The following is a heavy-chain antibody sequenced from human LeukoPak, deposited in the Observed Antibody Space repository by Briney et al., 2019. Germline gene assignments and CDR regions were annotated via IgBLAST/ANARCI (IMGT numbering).Heavy chain of an antibody. CDR2: IKSDGSIT. J-gene: IGHJ6*02. V-gene: IGHV3-74*03. CDR1: GFTFSTFW. CDR3: ARGRYYGMDV. Sequence: GGSLRLSCAASGFTFSTFWMHWVRQAPGKGLVWVSGIKSDGSITTYADSVKGRFTVSRDNAENTLYLQMNSLRAEDTAVYYCARGRYYGMDVWGQGTTVTVSS.